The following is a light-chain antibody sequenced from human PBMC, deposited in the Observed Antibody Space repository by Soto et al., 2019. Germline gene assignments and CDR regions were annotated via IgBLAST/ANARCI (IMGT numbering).Light chain of an antibody. CDR1: QSVDINY. CDR3: QQYGTSPLT. V-gene: IGKV3-20*01. Sequence: VLTQAPDILSLSPGERAALCCRASQSVDINYLAWYQQKPGQAPSLLIYGASSRATGIPDRFSGGGSGTDFTLTISRLEPEDFAAYYCQQYGTSPLTFGPGTQVDI. J-gene: IGKJ3*01. CDR2: GAS.